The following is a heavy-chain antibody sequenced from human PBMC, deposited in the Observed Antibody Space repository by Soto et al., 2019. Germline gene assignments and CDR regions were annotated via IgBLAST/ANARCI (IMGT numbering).Heavy chain of an antibody. CDR1: GGSISSANC. CDR3: ARLKEIGNYVNDY. J-gene: IGHJ4*01. CDR2: LYPCGTS. D-gene: IGHD4-4*01. Sequence: QVQLQESGPGLVKPSGTLSLTCAVSGGSISSANCWSCLRQSPGRALVWSGELYPCGTSNYNQSLKILDTISVDKSKNHFSLKLSSVTAEGTAVYYRARLKEIGNYVNDYLGPGTPVTGS. V-gene: IGHV4-4*02.